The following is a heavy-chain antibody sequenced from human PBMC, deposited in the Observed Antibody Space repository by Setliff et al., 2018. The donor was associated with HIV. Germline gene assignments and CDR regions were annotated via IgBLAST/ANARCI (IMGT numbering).Heavy chain of an antibody. CDR3: ARDRSVPGTYRYFDY. CDR2: IYDSGRT. V-gene: IGHV4-59*01. Sequence: PSETLSLTCTVSGGSISSYYWSWIRQPPGKGLEWIGDIYDSGRTNYNPSLKSQVSISVDTSENQFSLKLTSVTAADTAVYYCARDRSVPGTYRYFDYWSQGTLVTVSS. D-gene: IGHD2-2*01. CDR1: GGSISSYY. J-gene: IGHJ4*02.